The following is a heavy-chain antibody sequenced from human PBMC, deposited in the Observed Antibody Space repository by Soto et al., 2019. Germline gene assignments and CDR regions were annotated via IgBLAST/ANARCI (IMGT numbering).Heavy chain of an antibody. CDR3: ARYRGGSFYFDY. V-gene: IGHV4-61*08. D-gene: IGHD1-26*01. CDR1: GGSISSGGYY. CDR2: IHYSGST. J-gene: IGHJ4*02. Sequence: SETLSLTCTVSGGSISSGGYYWSWIRQHPGKGLEWIGYIHYSGSTNYNPSLKSRVTISVDTSRNQFSLKLSSATAADTAVYYCARYRGGSFYFDYWGQGTLVTVSS.